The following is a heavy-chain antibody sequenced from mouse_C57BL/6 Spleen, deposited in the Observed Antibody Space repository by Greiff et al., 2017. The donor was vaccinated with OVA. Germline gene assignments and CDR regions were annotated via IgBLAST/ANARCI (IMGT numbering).Heavy chain of an antibody. V-gene: IGHV1-82*01. J-gene: IGHJ4*01. CDR3: ARSNDYEDAMDD. CDR2: IYPGDGDT. Sequence: VQLQQSGPELVKPGASVKISCKASGYAFSSSWMNWVKQRPGKGLEWIGRIYPGDGDTNYNGKFKGKATLTADKSSSTAYMQLSSLTSEDSAVYFCARSNDYEDAMDDWGQGTSVTVSS. D-gene: IGHD2-4*01. CDR1: GYAFSSSW.